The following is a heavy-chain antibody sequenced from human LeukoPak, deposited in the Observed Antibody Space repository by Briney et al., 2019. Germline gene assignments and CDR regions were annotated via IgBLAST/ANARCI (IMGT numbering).Heavy chain of an antibody. CDR2: INPNSGGT. D-gene: IGHD3-22*01. CDR1: GYTFTCYY. CDR3: AIPPPYYYDSSGYYLRANYYYYYMDV. V-gene: IGHV1-2*02. J-gene: IGHJ6*03. Sequence: GASVKVSCKASGYTFTCYYMHWVRQAPGQGLEGMGWINPNSGGTNYAQKFQGRVTMTRDTSISKDYMELSRLRSDDTAVYYCAIPPPYYYDSSGYYLRANYYYYYMDVWGKGTTVTVSS.